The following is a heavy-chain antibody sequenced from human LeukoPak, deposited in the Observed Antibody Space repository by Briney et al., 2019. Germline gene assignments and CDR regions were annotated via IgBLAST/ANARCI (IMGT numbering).Heavy chain of an antibody. D-gene: IGHD4/OR15-4a*01. CDR2: ITTNGRST. V-gene: IGHV3-23*01. J-gene: IGHJ4*02. CDR3: AKEVLGYFDF. Sequence: GGSLRLSCAASGFTFSNYAMSWVRQAPGKGLEWVLAITTNGRSTYYADSVKGRFTISRDNSKDTLYLQMNNLRAEDTALYYCAKEVLGYFDFWGQGTQVTVSS. CDR1: GFTFSNYA.